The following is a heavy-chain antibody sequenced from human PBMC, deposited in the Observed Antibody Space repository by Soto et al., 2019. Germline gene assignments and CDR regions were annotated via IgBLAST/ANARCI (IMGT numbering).Heavy chain of an antibody. CDR3: VREFPGRVVAGILLDYFDF. CDR1: GFTFSSYS. Sequence: AGGSLRLSCAASGFTFSSYSMHWVRQAPGKGLEWVSYISSSGSTIYYADSVKGRFTISRDDANHAVYLQMNSLRGEDTAVYHCVREFPGRVVAGILLDYFDFWGQGTLVTVSS. V-gene: IGHV3-48*01. J-gene: IGHJ4*02. CDR2: ISSSGSTI. D-gene: IGHD6-19*01.